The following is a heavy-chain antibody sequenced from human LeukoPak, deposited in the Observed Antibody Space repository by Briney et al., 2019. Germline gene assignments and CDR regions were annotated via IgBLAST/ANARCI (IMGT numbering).Heavy chain of an antibody. CDR2: ISAYNGNT. Sequence: ASVKVSCKASGYTFTSYGFSWVRQAPGQGLEWMGWISAYNGNTNYAQKFQGRVTMTTDTSTRTAYMELRSLRFDDKAVYYCARGEGTTAPLGDYSGQGTLVTVSS. V-gene: IGHV1-18*01. J-gene: IGHJ4*02. D-gene: IGHD1-14*01. CDR3: ARGEGTTAPLGDY. CDR1: GYTFTSYG.